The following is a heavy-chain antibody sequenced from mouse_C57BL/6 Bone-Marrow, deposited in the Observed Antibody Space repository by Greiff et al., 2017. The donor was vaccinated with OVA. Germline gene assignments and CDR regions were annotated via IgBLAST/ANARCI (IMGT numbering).Heavy chain of an antibody. J-gene: IGHJ3*01. CDR1: GYAFTSYW. CDR2: IYPSDSDT. D-gene: IGHD2-2*01. CDR3: ARAHTMVRSASWFAY. V-gene: IGHV1-52*01. Sequence: QVQLQQSGAELVRPGSSVKLSCKASGYAFTSYWMHWVKQRPIQGLEWIGQIYPSDSDTHYNRKFKGKATLTVDKSSSTAYMQLSSLTSEDSAVYFCARAHTMVRSASWFAYWGQGTPLTVSA.